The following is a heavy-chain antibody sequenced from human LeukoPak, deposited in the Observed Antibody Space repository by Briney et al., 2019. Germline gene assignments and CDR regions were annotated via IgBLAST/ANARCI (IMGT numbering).Heavy chain of an antibody. J-gene: IGHJ5*02. Sequence: SETLSLTCSVSGGSITNDAYYWAWIRQPPGKGLEWIGSIHFSGSTYYNASLKTRVAISVDTSNLQLSLNLNSVTAAHTALYYCARQLLLLPYSWFDAWGQGMLVTVSS. V-gene: IGHV4-39*01. CDR2: IHFSGST. D-gene: IGHD3-22*01. CDR3: ARQLLLLPYSWFDA. CDR1: GGSITNDAYY.